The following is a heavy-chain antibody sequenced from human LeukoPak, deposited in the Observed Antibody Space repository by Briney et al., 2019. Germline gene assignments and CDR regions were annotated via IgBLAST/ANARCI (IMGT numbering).Heavy chain of an antibody. V-gene: IGHV3-53*01. D-gene: IGHD5-18*01. CDR2: IYRGGNT. CDR1: GFTISTDF. CDR3: ARGGYSYGRPFDH. Sequence: GGSLRLSCAASGFTISTDFMSWVRQAPGKGLEWVSVIYRGGNTYYVDSVKGRFTISRDNSKNMVYLQMNSLRVEDTAVYYCARGGYSYGRPFDHWGQGTLVTVSS. J-gene: IGHJ4*02.